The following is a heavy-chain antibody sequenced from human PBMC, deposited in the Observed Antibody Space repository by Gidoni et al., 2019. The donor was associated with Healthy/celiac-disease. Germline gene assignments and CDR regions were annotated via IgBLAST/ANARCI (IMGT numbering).Heavy chain of an antibody. CDR2: INHSGST. CDR1: GGSFSGYS. J-gene: IGHJ6*02. D-gene: IGHD2-2*01. CDR3: ARARIVVVPAVAYYYYYGMDV. V-gene: IGHV4-34*01. Sequence: QVQLQQWGAGLLKPSETLSLTCAVYGGSFSGYSWRWIRQPPGKGREWIGEINHSGSTNYNPSLKSRVTISVDTSKNQFSLKLSSVTAADTAVYYCARARIVVVPAVAYYYYYGMDVWGQGTTVTVSS.